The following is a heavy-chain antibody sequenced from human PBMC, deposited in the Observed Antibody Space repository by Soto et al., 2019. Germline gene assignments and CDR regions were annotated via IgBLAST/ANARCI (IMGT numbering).Heavy chain of an antibody. V-gene: IGHV4-59*01. D-gene: IGHD6-6*01. CDR1: GGSISSYY. J-gene: IGHJ6*02. CDR3: ARETEYSSRESYYYSGMDV. Sequence: SETXSLTCTVSGGSISSYYWSWIRQPPGKGLEWIGYIYYSGSTNYNPSLKSRVTISVDTSKNQFSLKLSSVTAADTAVYYCARETEYSSRESYYYSGMDVWGQGTTVTVSS. CDR2: IYYSGST.